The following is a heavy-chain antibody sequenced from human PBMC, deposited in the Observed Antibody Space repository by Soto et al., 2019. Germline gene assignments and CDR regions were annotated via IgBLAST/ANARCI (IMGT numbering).Heavy chain of an antibody. D-gene: IGHD1-26*01. Sequence: EVQLLESGGGWVQPGGSLRLSCAASGFTFSNFVMSWVRQVPGKGLEWVSAITGSGGSAYYADSVKGRFTISRDNSKRTGVLEMSSLGAADTAVYYCAVHLGQNYYRLDVWGQGTTVTVSS. CDR1: GFTFSNFV. V-gene: IGHV3-23*01. CDR2: ITGSGGSA. CDR3: AVHLGQNYYRLDV. J-gene: IGHJ6*02.